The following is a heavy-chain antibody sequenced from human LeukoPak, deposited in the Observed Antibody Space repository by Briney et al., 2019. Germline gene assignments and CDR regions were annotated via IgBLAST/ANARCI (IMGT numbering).Heavy chain of an antibody. D-gene: IGHD6-19*01. Sequence: GGSLRLSRAASGFTFSSYWMSWVRQAPGKGLEWVANIKQDGSEKYYVDSVKGRFTISRDNAKNSLYLQMNSLRAEDTAVYYCARSLRQWLVYYFDYWGQGTLVTVSS. CDR1: GFTFSSYW. J-gene: IGHJ4*02. CDR2: IKQDGSEK. V-gene: IGHV3-7*01. CDR3: ARSLRQWLVYYFDY.